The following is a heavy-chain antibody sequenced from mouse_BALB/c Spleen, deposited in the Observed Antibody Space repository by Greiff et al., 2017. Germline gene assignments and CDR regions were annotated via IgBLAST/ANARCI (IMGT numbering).Heavy chain of an antibody. D-gene: IGHD2-10*01. J-gene: IGHJ3*01. Sequence: VQLQQSGAELAKPGASVKMSCKASGYTFTSYWMHWVKQRPGQGLEWIGYINPSTGYTEYNQKFKDKATLTADKSSSTAYMQLSSLTSEDSAVYYCAREGGAYYGNPFAYWGQGTLVTVSA. CDR2: INPSTGYT. CDR1: GYTFTSYW. CDR3: AREGGAYYGNPFAY. V-gene: IGHV1-7*01.